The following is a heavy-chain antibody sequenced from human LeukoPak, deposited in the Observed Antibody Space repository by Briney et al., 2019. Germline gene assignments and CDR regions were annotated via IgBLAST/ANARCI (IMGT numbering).Heavy chain of an antibody. CDR3: ARDAPTWGYQYPRGHWFDP. D-gene: IGHD3-16*01. V-gene: IGHV4-61*01. CDR1: GGSVSSGSYY. J-gene: IGHJ5*02. Sequence: SETLSLTCTVSGGSVSSGSYYWRWIRQPPGKGLEWIGNIYYSGSTNYNPSLKSRVTISVDTSKNQFSLKLSSVTAADTAVYYCARDAPTWGYQYPRGHWFDPWGQGTLVTVSS. CDR2: IYYSGST.